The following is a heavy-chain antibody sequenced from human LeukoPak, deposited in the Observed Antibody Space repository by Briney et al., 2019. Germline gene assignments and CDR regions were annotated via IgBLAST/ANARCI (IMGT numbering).Heavy chain of an antibody. CDR1: GFTFGDYA. CDR3: TRCGGDCYSGFSDAFDI. D-gene: IGHD2-21*02. Sequence: GGSLRLSCTASGFTFGDYAMSWFRQAPGKGLEWVGFIRSKAYGGTTEYAASVKGRFTISRDDSKSIAYLQMNSLKTEDTAVYYCTRCGGDCYSGFSDAFDIWGQRTMVTVSS. V-gene: IGHV3-49*03. J-gene: IGHJ3*02. CDR2: IRSKAYGGTT.